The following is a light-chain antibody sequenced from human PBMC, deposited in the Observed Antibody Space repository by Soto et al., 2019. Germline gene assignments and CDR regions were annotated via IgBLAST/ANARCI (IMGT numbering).Light chain of an antibody. Sequence: EIVLTQSPGTLSLSPGERATLSCRASQSVRSSSLAWYQQKPGQAPRLLIYGASSRATGIPDRFSGSGSGTDFTLTISRLEPEDLAGYYCQQYGTSPYTFGQGTKLEIK. V-gene: IGKV3-20*01. CDR2: GAS. CDR3: QQYGTSPYT. CDR1: QSVRSSS. J-gene: IGKJ2*01.